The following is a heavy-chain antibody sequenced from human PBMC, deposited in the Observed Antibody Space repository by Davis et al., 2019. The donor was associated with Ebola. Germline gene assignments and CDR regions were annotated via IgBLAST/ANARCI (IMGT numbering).Heavy chain of an antibody. J-gene: IGHJ5*02. V-gene: IGHV4-38-2*02. Sequence: MPGGSLRLSCTVSGGSISSYYWGWIRQPPGKGLEWIGSIYHSGSTYYNPSLKSRVTVSVDTSKNQFSLKLSSVTAADTAVYYCARVEYSSGWYCNWFDPWGQGTLVTVSS. CDR3: ARVEYSSGWYCNWFDP. D-gene: IGHD6-19*01. CDR1: GGSISSYY. CDR2: IYHSGST.